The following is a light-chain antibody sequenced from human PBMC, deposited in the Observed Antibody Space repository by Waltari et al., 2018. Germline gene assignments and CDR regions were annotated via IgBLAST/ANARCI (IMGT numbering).Light chain of an antibody. V-gene: IGKV1-39*01. CDR2: SAS. CDR3: QQSYSLPLT. CDR1: QSISDF. J-gene: IGKJ4*01. Sequence: DIQMTQSPSSLSASVGDRVTITCRASQSISDFVNWYQQKPGNASNVLIYSASSLKSGVPSRFSGSGSETDFNFTISSLQPEDFAIYYCQQSYSLPLTFGGGTKVEMK.